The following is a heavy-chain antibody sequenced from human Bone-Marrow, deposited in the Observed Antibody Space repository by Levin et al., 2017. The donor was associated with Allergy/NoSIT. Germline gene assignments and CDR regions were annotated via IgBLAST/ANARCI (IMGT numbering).Heavy chain of an antibody. CDR3: ARGLGAAGIRGFDY. J-gene: IGHJ4*02. D-gene: IGHD6-13*01. V-gene: IGHV4-39*01. CDR1: GDSISSGPYY. CDR2: IFYNGIS. Sequence: SETLSLTCSVSGDSISSGPYYWGWIRQPPGKGLEWIATIFYNGISYYNPSLQSRATISVDTSKHQFSLRLDSVTAADAAVYYCARGLGAAGIRGFDYWGQGTLVTVSS.